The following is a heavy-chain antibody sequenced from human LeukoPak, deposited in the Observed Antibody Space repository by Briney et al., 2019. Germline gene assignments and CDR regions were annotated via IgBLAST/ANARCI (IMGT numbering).Heavy chain of an antibody. CDR2: IYPYSGDT. CDR1: GYTFTGYY. V-gene: IGHV1-2*02. Sequence: ASVKVSCKASGYTFTGYYIHWVRQAPGQGLEWMGWIYPYSGDTNYAQNFQGRVTMTRDTSISTAYMELSSLKSDDTAVYYCSRDRNSGSSLDIWGQGTMLTVSS. J-gene: IGHJ3*02. D-gene: IGHD6-6*01. CDR3: SRDRNSGSSLDI.